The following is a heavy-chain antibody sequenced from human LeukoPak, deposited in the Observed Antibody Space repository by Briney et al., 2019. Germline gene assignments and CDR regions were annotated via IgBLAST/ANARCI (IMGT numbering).Heavy chain of an antibody. V-gene: IGHV4-4*07. CDR3: ARVRSGSYYFDY. D-gene: IGHD1-26*01. CDR1: GGSIGSYY. Sequence: PSETLSLTCSVSGGSIGSYYWSWIRQPAGKGLEWIGRIYSSGITTYNPSLKSRVTMSVDTSKNQFSLKLNSVTAAVTAFYYCARVRSGSYYFDYGGQGTLVTVS. J-gene: IGHJ4*02. CDR2: IYSSGIT.